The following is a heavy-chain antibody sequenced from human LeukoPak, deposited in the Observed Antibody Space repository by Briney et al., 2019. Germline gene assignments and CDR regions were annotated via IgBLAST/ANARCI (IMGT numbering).Heavy chain of an antibody. CDR2: IKSKTDGGTT. CDR1: GFTFSNAW. D-gene: IGHD5-12*01. Sequence: GGSLRLACAASGFTFSNAWMSWVRQAPGKGLEWVGRIKSKTDGGTTDYAAPVKGRFTISRDGSKNTLYLQMNSLKTEDTAVYYCTTGWGATWLRIAVFDYWGQGTLVTVSS. J-gene: IGHJ4*02. CDR3: TTGWGATWLRIAVFDY. V-gene: IGHV3-15*01.